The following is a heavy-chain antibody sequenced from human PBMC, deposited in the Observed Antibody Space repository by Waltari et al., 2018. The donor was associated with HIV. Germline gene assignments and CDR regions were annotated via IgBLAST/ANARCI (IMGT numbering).Heavy chain of an antibody. CDR2: INHSGST. CDR3: ARGLWQQLQYYYGMDV. D-gene: IGHD6-13*01. CDR1: GGSFSGYY. Sequence: QVQLQQWGAGRLKPSETLSLTCAAYGGSFSGYYWSWMRQPPGKGLEWIGEINHSGSTNYNPSLKSRVTISVDTSKNQFSLKLSSVTAADTAVYYCARGLWQQLQYYYGMDVWGQGTTVTVSS. V-gene: IGHV4-34*01. J-gene: IGHJ6*02.